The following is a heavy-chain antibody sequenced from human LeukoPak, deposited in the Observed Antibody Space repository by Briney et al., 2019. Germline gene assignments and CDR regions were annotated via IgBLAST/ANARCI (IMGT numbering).Heavy chain of an antibody. D-gene: IGHD3-9*01. CDR1: GYTFTDYY. Sequence: ASVEVSCKASGYTFTDYYIHWVRQAPGQGLEWMGWINPNSGGTNYAQKFYVRVTMTRDTSITTAYMELSRLRSDDTAVFYCARSPHILTGENFDFWGQGTLVTVSS. J-gene: IGHJ4*02. CDR3: ARSPHILTGENFDF. CDR2: INPNSGGT. V-gene: IGHV1-2*02.